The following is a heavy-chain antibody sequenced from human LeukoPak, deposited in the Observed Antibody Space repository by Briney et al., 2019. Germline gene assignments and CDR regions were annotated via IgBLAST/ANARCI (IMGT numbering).Heavy chain of an antibody. CDR1: GGSLSSISYS. CDR2: IYYSGST. Sequence: SETLSLTCTVSGGSLSSISYSWGWIRQPPGEGLERIGSIYYSGSTYYNPSPKSRVTISVDTSKNPFSLKLSSGTGAEPAVYYCARQPSITIFGVVIIHWFDPWGQGTLVTVSS. D-gene: IGHD3-3*01. J-gene: IGHJ5*02. CDR3: ARQPSITIFGVVIIHWFDP. V-gene: IGHV4-39*01.